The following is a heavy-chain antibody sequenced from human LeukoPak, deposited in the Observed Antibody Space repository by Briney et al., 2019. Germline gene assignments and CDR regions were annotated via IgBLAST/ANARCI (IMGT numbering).Heavy chain of an antibody. CDR2: ISGSGGST. Sequence: GGSLRLSCAASGFTFSSYAMSWVRQAPGKGLEWVSAISGSGGSTYYADSVKGRFTISRDNAQNSPYLQMNSLRAEDTAIYYCVRDRGTYRPIDYWGQGTLVTVSS. V-gene: IGHV3-23*01. J-gene: IGHJ4*02. CDR3: VRDRGTYRPIDY. CDR1: GFTFSSYA. D-gene: IGHD1-26*01.